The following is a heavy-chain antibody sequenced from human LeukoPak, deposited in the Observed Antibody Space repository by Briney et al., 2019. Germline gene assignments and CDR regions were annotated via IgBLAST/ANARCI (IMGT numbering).Heavy chain of an antibody. CDR2: ISYDEKDE. V-gene: IGHV3-30*04. CDR3: ARAYAGSYSGGDY. CDR1: GFTFSRYA. J-gene: IGHJ4*02. D-gene: IGHD1-26*01. Sequence: AGSLRLSCAASGFTFSRYAMHWVRQAPGMGLEWVPVISYDEKDESYADSVKGRFTISRDNSKNTLCLQMNSLRVEDTAVYYCARAYAGSYSGGDYWGQGTLVTVSS.